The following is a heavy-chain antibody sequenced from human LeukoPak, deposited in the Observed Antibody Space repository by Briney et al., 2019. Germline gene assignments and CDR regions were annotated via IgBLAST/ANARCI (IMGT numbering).Heavy chain of an antibody. CDR2: IYPGDSDT. Sequence: GESLKISCKASGYTFTNSRIGWVRQMPGKGLEWMGIIYPGDSDTSYSPSFEGQVTISADKSFNTAYLQWSSLKASDSAMYYCVRLMATSANAERWFDPWGQGTLVTVSS. CDR1: GYTFTNSR. D-gene: IGHD5-24*01. V-gene: IGHV5-51*01. J-gene: IGHJ5*02. CDR3: VRLMATSANAERWFDP.